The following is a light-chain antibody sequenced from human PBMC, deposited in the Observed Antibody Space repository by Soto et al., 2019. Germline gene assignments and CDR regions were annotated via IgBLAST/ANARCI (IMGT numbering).Light chain of an antibody. J-gene: IGLJ3*02. CDR2: LNNDGSH. Sequence: QLVLTQSPSASASLGASVNLTCTLSSGHSSYAIAWHQQQPEKGPRFVMRLNNDGSHNRGDGIPDRFSGSSSGAERYLTISSHRSEDEADYYCQTWVPGNRVFGGGTKLTVL. CDR3: QTWVPGNRV. V-gene: IGLV4-69*01. CDR1: SGHSSYA.